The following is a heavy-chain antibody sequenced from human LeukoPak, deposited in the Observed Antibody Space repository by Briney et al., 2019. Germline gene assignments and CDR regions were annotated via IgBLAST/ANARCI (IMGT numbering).Heavy chain of an antibody. CDR2: ISYDGSNK. D-gene: IGHD2-2*01. CDR3: AKDPSHDAFDI. V-gene: IGHV3-30*04. CDR1: GFTFSSYA. Sequence: PGGSLRLSCAASGFTFSSYAMHWVRQAPGKGLEWVAVISYDGSNKYYADSVKGRFTISRDNSKNTLYLQMNSLGAEDTAVYYCAKDPSHDAFDIWGQGTMVTVSS. J-gene: IGHJ3*02.